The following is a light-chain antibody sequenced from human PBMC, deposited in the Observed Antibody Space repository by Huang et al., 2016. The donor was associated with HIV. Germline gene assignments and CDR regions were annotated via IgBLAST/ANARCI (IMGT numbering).Light chain of an antibody. CDR3: QQYNSYSWM. CDR2: KAS. J-gene: IGKJ1*01. Sequence: DIQMTQSPSTLSASVGDRVTITCRASQSTSGYLAWYQQKPGKAPKLLIYKASTLESGVPSRFGGSGSGTEFTLTISNLQPDDFATYYCQQYNSYSWMFGQGTKVEIK. CDR1: QSTSGY. V-gene: IGKV1-5*03.